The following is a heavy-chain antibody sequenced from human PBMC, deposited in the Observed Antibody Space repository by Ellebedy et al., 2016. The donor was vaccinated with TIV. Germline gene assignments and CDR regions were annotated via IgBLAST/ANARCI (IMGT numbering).Heavy chain of an antibody. Sequence: GGSLRLXCAASGFTFSSYSMSWVRQAPGKGLEWVSVIYSGGSTYYADSVKGRFTISRDNSKNTLYLQMNSLRAEDTAVYYCANTAGITMIPSDYWGQGTLVTVSS. J-gene: IGHJ4*02. CDR2: IYSGGST. CDR3: ANTAGITMIPSDY. CDR1: GFTFSSYS. D-gene: IGHD3-22*01. V-gene: IGHV3-23*03.